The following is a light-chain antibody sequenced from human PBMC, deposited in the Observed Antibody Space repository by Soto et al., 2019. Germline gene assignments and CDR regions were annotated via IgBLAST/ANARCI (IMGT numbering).Light chain of an antibody. Sequence: QSALTQPPSASGSPGQSVTISCTGTSSDVGGYKYGSWYQQHPGKAPKLMIFEVNKRPSGVPDRFSGSKSGNTASLTVSGLQAEDEADYYCSSYAGINNLGVFGTGTKLTVL. CDR1: SSDVGGYKY. CDR2: EVN. V-gene: IGLV2-8*01. CDR3: SSYAGINNLGV. J-gene: IGLJ1*01.